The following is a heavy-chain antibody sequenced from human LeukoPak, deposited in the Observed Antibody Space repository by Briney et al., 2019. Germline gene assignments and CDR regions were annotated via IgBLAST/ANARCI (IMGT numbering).Heavy chain of an antibody. V-gene: IGHV3-74*01. Sequence: GGSLRLSCAASGFTFSTYWMHWVRQAPGKGRLWVSRINGDGSVTVYAHSVKGRFTISRDNAKNTLYLQMSSLRAEDTAVYHCASDSPYYGMDVWGQGTTVTVSS. J-gene: IGHJ6*02. CDR2: INGDGSVT. CDR3: ASDSPYYGMDV. CDR1: GFTFSTYW.